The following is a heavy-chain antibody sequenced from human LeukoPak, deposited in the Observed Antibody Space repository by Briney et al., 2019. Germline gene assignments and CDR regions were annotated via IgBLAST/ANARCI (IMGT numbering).Heavy chain of an antibody. CDR3: ARGGGYSYVGLDY. CDR2: INSDGSST. J-gene: IGHJ4*02. CDR1: GFTFSSYW. Sequence: GGSLRLSCAASGFTFSSYWMHWVRQAPGKGLVWVSRINSDGSSTSYADSVKGRFTISRDNAKNTLYLQMNSLRAEDTAVYYCARGGGYSYVGLDYWGQGTLVTVSS. D-gene: IGHD5-18*01. V-gene: IGHV3-74*01.